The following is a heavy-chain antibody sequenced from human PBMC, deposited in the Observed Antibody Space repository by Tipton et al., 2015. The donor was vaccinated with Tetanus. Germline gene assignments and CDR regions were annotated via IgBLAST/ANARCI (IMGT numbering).Heavy chain of an antibody. V-gene: IGHV3-48*01. J-gene: IGHJ3*02. CDR1: GFTFSSFG. Sequence: SLRFSCVASGFTFSSFGMNWVRQAPGKGLEWVSYISTATSLTYYADSVKGRFTISRDNAKNSLYLQMNRLRVEDTAIYYCAKALSLGDAFDSWGQGTMGAVSS. CDR2: ISTATSLT. D-gene: IGHD3-16*02. CDR3: AKALSLGDAFDS.